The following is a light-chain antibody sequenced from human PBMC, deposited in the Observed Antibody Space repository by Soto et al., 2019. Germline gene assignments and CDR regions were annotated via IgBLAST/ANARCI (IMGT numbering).Light chain of an antibody. V-gene: IGLV2-14*01. CDR1: SSDVGAYNY. CDR2: DVS. CDR3: SSYTSNNTPYV. Sequence: QSALTQPASVSGSPGQSITISCTGASSDVGAYNYVSWYQQYPGKAPKLMIYDVSNRPSGVSNRFSGSKSGNTASLTISGLQAEDEADYYCSSYTSNNTPYVFGTGTKLTVL. J-gene: IGLJ1*01.